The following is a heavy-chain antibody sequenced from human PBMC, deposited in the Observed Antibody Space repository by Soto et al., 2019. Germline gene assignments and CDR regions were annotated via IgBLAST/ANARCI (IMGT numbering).Heavy chain of an antibody. V-gene: IGHV3-11*01. CDR2: ISSSGSGAST. CDR1: GFTFSDYY. Sequence: VQLVESGGGLVKPGGSLRLSCAASGFTFSDYYMSWIRQAPGKGLEWVSYISSSGSGASTYYADSVKGRFTISRDNSKNTLYVQMNSLRAEDTAVYYCAKDAGVGAAKDAFDIWGQGTMVTVSS. CDR3: AKDAGVGAAKDAFDI. D-gene: IGHD1-26*01. J-gene: IGHJ3*02.